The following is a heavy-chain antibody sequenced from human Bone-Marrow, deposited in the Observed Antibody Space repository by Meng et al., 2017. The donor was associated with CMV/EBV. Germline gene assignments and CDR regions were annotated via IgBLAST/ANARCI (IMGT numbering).Heavy chain of an antibody. J-gene: IGHJ5*02. CDR3: ARDASRNWFDP. CDR1: GGSISSRSYY. D-gene: IGHD5/OR15-5a*01. CDR2: INHSGST. Sequence: SETLSLTCTVPGGSISSRSYYWGWIRQPPGKGLEWIGEINHSGSTNYNPSPKSRVTISVDTSKNQFSLKLSSVTAADTAVYYCARDASRNWFDPWGQGTLVTVSS. V-gene: IGHV4-39*07.